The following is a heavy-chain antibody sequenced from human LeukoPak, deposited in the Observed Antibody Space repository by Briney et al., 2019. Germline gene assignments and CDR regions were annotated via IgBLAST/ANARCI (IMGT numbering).Heavy chain of an antibody. CDR3: AREKDSRGYFDN. D-gene: IGHD3-22*01. V-gene: IGHV3-53*01. Sequence: GGSLRLPYAATGFTVRSNYMSWVRQAPGKGLEWVSVIYSGGNTDYADSVKGRFTISRDNSKNTLYLQMNSLRAEDTAVYYCAREKDSRGYFDNWGQGTLVTVSS. CDR1: GFTVRSNY. J-gene: IGHJ4*02. CDR2: IYSGGNT.